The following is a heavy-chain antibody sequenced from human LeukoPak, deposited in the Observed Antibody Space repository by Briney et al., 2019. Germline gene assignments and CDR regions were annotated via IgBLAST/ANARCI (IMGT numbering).Heavy chain of an antibody. CDR1: GFTFSSYA. Sequence: GGSLRLSCAASGFTFSSYAMHWVRQAPGKGLEWVAVISYDGSKKYYADSVKGRFTISRDNSKNTLYLQMNSLRAEDTAVYYCAREGIAAAGILGYYYYYMDVWGKGTTVTVSS. CDR3: AREGIAAAGILGYYYYYMDV. V-gene: IGHV3-30-3*01. J-gene: IGHJ6*03. CDR2: ISYDGSKK. D-gene: IGHD6-13*01.